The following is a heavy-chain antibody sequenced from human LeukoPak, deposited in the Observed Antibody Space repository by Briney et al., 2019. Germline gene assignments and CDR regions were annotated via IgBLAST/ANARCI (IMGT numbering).Heavy chain of an antibody. CDR3: SRVPHYDSWGGYPSWFDP. CDR1: GYTFSSYD. D-gene: IGHD3-3*01. J-gene: IGHJ5*02. Sequence: GASVKVSCKASGYTFSSYDINWVRQATGQGLEWMGWMNPNSGNTGYAQKFQGRVTMTRNTAINTAYMELSSLKSEDTAVYYCSRVPHYDSWGGYPSWFDPWGQGTLVTVSS. CDR2: MNPNSGNT. V-gene: IGHV1-8*01.